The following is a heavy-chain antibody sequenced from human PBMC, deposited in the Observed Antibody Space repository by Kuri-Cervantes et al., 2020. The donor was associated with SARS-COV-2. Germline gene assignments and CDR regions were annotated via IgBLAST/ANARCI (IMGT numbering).Heavy chain of an antibody. D-gene: IGHD5-18*01. CDR2: IYYSGST. Sequence: SETLSLTCTVSGGSISSYYWSWIRQPPGKGLEWIGYIYYSGSTNYNPSLKSRVTISVDTSKNQFSLKLTSVTAADTAVYYCARHVDDKWLQLPADYFDYWGQGTLVTVSS. CDR1: GGSISSYY. J-gene: IGHJ4*02. V-gene: IGHV4-59*08. CDR3: ARHVDDKWLQLPADYFDY.